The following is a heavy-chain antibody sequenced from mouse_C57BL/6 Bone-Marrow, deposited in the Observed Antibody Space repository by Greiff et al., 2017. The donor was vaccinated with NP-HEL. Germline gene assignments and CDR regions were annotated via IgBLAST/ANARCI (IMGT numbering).Heavy chain of an antibody. Sequence: EVQLQESGGGLVKPGGSLKLSCAASGFTFSSYAMSWVRQTPEKRLEWVATISDGGSYTYYPDNVKGRFTISRDNAKNNLYLQMSHLKSEDTAMYYCARDRRLRRFDYWGQGTTLTVSS. V-gene: IGHV5-4*01. D-gene: IGHD2-4*01. J-gene: IGHJ2*01. CDR2: ISDGGSYT. CDR3: ARDRRLRRFDY. CDR1: GFTFSSYA.